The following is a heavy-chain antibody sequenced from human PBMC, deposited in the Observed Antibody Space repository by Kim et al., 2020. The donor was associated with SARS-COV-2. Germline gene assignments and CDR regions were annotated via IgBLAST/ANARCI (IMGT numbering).Heavy chain of an antibody. CDR1: GFTFSSYA. Sequence: GGSLRLSCAASGFTFSSYAMSWVRQAPGKGLEWVSAISGSGGSTYYADSVKGRFTISRDNSKNTLYLQMNSLRAEDTAVYYCAKAEDIVVVVAASYYGMDVWGQGTTVTVSS. CDR3: AKAEDIVVVVAASYYGMDV. J-gene: IGHJ6*02. D-gene: IGHD2-15*01. CDR2: ISGSGGST. V-gene: IGHV3-23*01.